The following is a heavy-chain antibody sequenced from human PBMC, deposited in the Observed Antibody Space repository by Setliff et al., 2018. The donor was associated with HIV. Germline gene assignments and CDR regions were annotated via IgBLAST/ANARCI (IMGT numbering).Heavy chain of an antibody. V-gene: IGHV1-2*06. CDR2: INPNSGAT. D-gene: IGHD4-4*01. CDR3: ARDTSTVFQGDAFDI. CDR1: GYTFTGYY. Sequence: ASVKVSCKASGYTFTGYYMHWVRQTPGQGLEWMGRINPNSGATNYAQKFQDRVTMTRDTSISTAYMELSRLSSDDTAVYYCARDTSTVFQGDAFDIWARGQWSPS. J-gene: IGHJ3*02.